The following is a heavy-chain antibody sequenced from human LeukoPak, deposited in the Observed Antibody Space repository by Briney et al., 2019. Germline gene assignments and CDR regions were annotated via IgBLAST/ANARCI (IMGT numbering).Heavy chain of an antibody. CDR2: IRGDGGST. V-gene: IGHV3-43*02. D-gene: IGHD3-22*01. CDR3: AKALADRDLPYYYDSSGYYLVLGY. J-gene: IGHJ4*02. Sequence: GGSLRLSCAASGFTFDDYAMHWVRQAPGKGLEWVSLIRGDGGSTYYADSVKGRFTISRDNSKNSLYLQMNSLRTEDTALYYCAKALADRDLPYYYDSSGYYLVLGYWGQGTLVTVSS. CDR1: GFTFDDYA.